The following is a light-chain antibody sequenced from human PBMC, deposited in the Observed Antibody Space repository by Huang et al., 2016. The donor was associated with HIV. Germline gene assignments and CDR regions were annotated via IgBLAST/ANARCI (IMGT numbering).Light chain of an antibody. Sequence: AIQLTQSPSSLSASVGDRVIITCRASQGIGNDLGWYQQKPGKAPNLLIDAASSSQSGVSSRFSGAGSDTEFTLTISSLQPEDFATYYCLQDSSYPWTFGQGTKVEI. V-gene: IGKV1-6*01. CDR3: LQDSSYPWT. CDR1: QGIGND. J-gene: IGKJ1*01. CDR2: AAS.